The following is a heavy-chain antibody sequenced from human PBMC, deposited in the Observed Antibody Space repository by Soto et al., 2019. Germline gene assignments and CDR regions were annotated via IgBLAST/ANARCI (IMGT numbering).Heavy chain of an antibody. V-gene: IGHV3-15*01. D-gene: IGHD3-9*01. J-gene: IGHJ4*02. CDR1: GFTFSNAW. CDR2: IKSKTDGGTT. CDR3: TTGFIGPFSDWLLHNYFDY. Sequence: GGSLRLSCAASGFTFSNAWMSWVRQAPGKGLEWVGRIKSKTDGGTTDYAAPVKGRFTISRDDSKNTLYLQMNSLKTEDTAVYYCTTGFIGPFSDWLLHNYFDYWGQGTLVTVSS.